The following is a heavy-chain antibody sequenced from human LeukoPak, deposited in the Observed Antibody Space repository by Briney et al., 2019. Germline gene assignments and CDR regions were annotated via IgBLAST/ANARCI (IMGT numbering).Heavy chain of an antibody. Sequence: GGSLRLSCAASGFTFSSYSMNWVCQAPGKGLEWVSSISSSSSYIYYADSVKGRFTISRDNAKNSLYLQMNSLRAEDTAVYYCARDRHGVATIGDFDYWGQGTLVTVSS. D-gene: IGHD5-12*01. CDR1: GFTFSSYS. V-gene: IGHV3-21*01. J-gene: IGHJ4*02. CDR3: ARDRHGVATIGDFDY. CDR2: ISSSSSYI.